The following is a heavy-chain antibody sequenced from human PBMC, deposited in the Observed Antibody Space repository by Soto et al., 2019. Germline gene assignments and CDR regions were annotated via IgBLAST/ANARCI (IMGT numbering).Heavy chain of an antibody. CDR3: AKADAAAYYYYGMDV. CDR1: GISFNNYT. CDR2: ISGRSSYI. V-gene: IGHV3-21*04. Sequence: GGSLRLSCVASGISFNNYTMNWVRQAPGKGLEWISSISGRSSYIYYGGSVKGRFSISRDNNKNKLYLQMNSLRAEDTAVYYCAKADAAAYYYYGMDVWGQGTTVTVSS. J-gene: IGHJ6*02. D-gene: IGHD6-13*01.